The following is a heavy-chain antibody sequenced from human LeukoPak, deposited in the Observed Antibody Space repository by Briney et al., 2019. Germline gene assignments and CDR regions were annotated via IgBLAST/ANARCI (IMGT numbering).Heavy chain of an antibody. V-gene: IGHV4-59*01. Sequence: SETLSLTCTVSGGSISSYYWSWIRQPPGKGLEWIGYIYYSGSTNYNPSLKSRVTISVDTSKNQFSLKLSSVTAADTAVYYCARNYYDSSGYSSDYFDYWGQGTLVTVSS. D-gene: IGHD3-22*01. J-gene: IGHJ4*02. CDR1: GGSISSYY. CDR3: ARNYYDSSGYSSDYFDY. CDR2: IYYSGST.